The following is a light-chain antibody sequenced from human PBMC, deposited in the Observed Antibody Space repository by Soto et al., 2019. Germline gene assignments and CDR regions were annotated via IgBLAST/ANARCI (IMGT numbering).Light chain of an antibody. CDR2: GAS. CDR1: QSVSSSY. V-gene: IGKV3-20*01. CDR3: QQYGSSPRGYT. Sequence: EIVLTQSPGTLSLSPGERATLSCRASQSVSSSYLAGYQQKPGQAPRLLIYGASSRATGIPDRFSGSGYGTDFPLTISRLEPEDFAVYYCQQYGSSPRGYTFGQGTKLEIK. J-gene: IGKJ2*01.